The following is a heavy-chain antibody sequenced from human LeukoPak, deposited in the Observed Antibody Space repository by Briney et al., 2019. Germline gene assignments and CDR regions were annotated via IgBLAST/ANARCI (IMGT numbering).Heavy chain of an antibody. CDR3: ARALIAVAGPLGN. Sequence: SETLSLTCTVSGGSISSYYWSWIRRPPGKGLEWIGYIYYSGSTNYNPSLKSRVTISVDTSKNQFSLKLSSVTAADTAVYYCARALIAVAGPLGNWGQGTLVTVSS. J-gene: IGHJ4*02. CDR2: IYYSGST. V-gene: IGHV4-59*12. CDR1: GGSISSYY. D-gene: IGHD6-19*01.